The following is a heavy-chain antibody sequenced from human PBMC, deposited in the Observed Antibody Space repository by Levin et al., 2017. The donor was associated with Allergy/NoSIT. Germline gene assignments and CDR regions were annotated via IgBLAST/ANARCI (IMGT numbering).Heavy chain of an antibody. V-gene: IGHV3-21*01. CDR3: ARDLQSGDYYYGMDV. CDR2: ISSSSSYI. J-gene: IGHJ6*02. Sequence: GGSLRLSCAASGFTFSSYSMNWVRQAPGKGLEWVSSISSSSSYIYYADSVKGRFTISRDNAKNSLYLQMNSLRAEDTAVYYCARDLQSGDYYYGMDVWGQGTTVTVSS. CDR1: GFTFSSYS. D-gene: IGHD4-11*01.